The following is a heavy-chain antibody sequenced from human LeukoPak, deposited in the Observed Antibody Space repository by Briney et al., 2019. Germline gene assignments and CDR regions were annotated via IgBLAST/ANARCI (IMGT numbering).Heavy chain of an antibody. Sequence: SQTLSLTCTVSGGPISSGVYYWRWLPQPPGKGLEWIGYIYYSGSTYYNPSLKRRVTIRVDTSKHQFSLKLSSVTAADTAVYYCARGIYYDFWSGSHYGMDGWGQGTTVTVSS. CDR2: IYYSGST. D-gene: IGHD3-3*01. V-gene: IGHV4-30-4*01. CDR3: ARGIYYDFWSGSHYGMDG. CDR1: GGPISSGVYY. J-gene: IGHJ6*02.